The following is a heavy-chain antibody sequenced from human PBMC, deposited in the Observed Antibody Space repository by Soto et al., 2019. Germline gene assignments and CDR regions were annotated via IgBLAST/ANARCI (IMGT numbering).Heavy chain of an antibody. D-gene: IGHD2-15*01. CDR3: ARAYCSGGRFYSGDAFDI. V-gene: IGHV3-74*01. CDR1: GFTFSSFW. J-gene: IGHJ3*02. CDR2: INSFGSST. Sequence: EVQLVESGGGLVQPGGSLRLSCAASGFTFSSFWMHWVRQAPGKGLVWVSRINSFGSSTSYADSVKGRFTISRDNAKNTLYLHMNSLSAEDTAVYYCARAYCSGGRFYSGDAFDIWGQGTMVTVSS.